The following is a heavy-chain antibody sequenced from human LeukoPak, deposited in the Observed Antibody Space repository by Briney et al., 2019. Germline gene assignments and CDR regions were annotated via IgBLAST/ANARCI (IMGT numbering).Heavy chain of an antibody. Sequence: ASVKVSCKASGYTFTGYYMHWVRQAPGQGLEWMGWINPNSGGTNYAQKFQGRVTMTRDTSISTAYMELSRPRSDDTAVYYCARPSGGYYDSSGYYPYYFDYWGQGTLVTVSS. J-gene: IGHJ4*02. CDR3: ARPSGGYYDSSGYYPYYFDY. CDR1: GYTFTGYY. D-gene: IGHD3-22*01. V-gene: IGHV1-2*02. CDR2: INPNSGGT.